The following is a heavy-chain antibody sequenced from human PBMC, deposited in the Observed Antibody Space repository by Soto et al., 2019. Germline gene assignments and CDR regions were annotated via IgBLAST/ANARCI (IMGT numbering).Heavy chain of an antibody. D-gene: IGHD6-19*01. CDR1: GDSVSSNSAA. V-gene: IGHV6-1*01. Sequence: KQSQTLSLTCAISGDSVSSNSAAWNWIRQSPSRGLEWLGRTYYRSKWYNDYAVSVKSRITINPDTSKNQFSLQLNSVTPEDTAVYYCARDASSGWYLLGYYYYGMDVWGQGTTVTVSS. J-gene: IGHJ6*02. CDR2: TYYRSKWYN. CDR3: ARDASSGWYLLGYYYYGMDV.